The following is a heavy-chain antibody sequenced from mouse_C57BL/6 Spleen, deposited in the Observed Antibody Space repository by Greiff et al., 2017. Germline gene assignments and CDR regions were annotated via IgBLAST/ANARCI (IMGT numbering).Heavy chain of an antibody. D-gene: IGHD2-3*01. V-gene: IGHV7-3*01. Sequence: EVQVVESGGGLVQPGGSLSLSCAASGFTFTDYYMSWVRQPPGKALEWLGFIRNKANGYTTEYSTSVKGRFTISRDNSQCILYLQMNALRAEDSATYYCASSRDGYPLFDYWGQGTTLTVSS. CDR2: IRNKANGYTT. CDR1: GFTFTDYY. J-gene: IGHJ2*01. CDR3: ASSRDGYPLFDY.